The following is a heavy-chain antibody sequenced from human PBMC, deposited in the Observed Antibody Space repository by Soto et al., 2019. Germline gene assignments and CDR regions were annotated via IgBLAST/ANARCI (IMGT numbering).Heavy chain of an antibody. V-gene: IGHV3-30*18. CDR3: EQAAAAGGGYFGY. CDR1: GFTFSSYG. J-gene: IGHJ4*02. CDR2: ISYDGSNK. Sequence: QVQLVESGGGVVQPGRSLRLSCAASGFTFSSYGMHWVRQAPGKGLEWVAVISYDGSNKYYADSVKGRFTISRDNSKNTMYLQMNRLRAEDTAVYYCEQAAAAGGGYFGYWGQGTLVAVSS. D-gene: IGHD6-13*01.